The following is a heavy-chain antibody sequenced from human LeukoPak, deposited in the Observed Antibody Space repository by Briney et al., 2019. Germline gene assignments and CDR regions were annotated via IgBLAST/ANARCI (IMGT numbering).Heavy chain of an antibody. J-gene: IGHJ4*02. V-gene: IGHV4-39*01. CDR1: GGSISSSSYY. D-gene: IGHD3-10*01. CDR3: ARIDSGY. CDR2: IYYSGST. Sequence: PSETLSLTCTVSGGSISSSSYYWGWIRQPPGKGLEWIGSIYYSGSTYYNPSLESRVTISVDTSKNQFSLKLSSVTAADTAVYYCARIDSGYWGQGTLVTVSS.